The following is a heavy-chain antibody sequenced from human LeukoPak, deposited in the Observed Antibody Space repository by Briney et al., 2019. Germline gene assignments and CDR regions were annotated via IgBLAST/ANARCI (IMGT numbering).Heavy chain of an antibody. Sequence: GASVKVSCKASRYTFTGYHMHWVRQAPGQGPEWMGWINPKSGGTNYAHNFQGRVTMTRDTSISTAYMELSGLRYDDTAVYYCARARVGAPNDYWGQGTLVTVSS. D-gene: IGHD1-26*01. CDR1: RYTFTGYH. CDR3: ARARVGAPNDY. CDR2: INPKSGGT. V-gene: IGHV1-2*02. J-gene: IGHJ4*02.